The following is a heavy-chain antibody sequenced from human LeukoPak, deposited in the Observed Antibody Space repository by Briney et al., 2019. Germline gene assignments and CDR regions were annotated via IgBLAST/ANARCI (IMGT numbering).Heavy chain of an antibody. CDR1: GGSISSYY. D-gene: IGHD2-15*01. V-gene: IGHV4-4*08. CDR3: ARVDGSCSGGSCPSGNWFDP. CDR2: FHTSGST. Sequence: PSETLSLTCTVSGGSISSYYWSWIRQPPGKGLEWIGRFHTSGSTNYNPSLKSRVTISVDTSKNQFSLKLSSVTAAGTAVYFCARVDGSCSGGSCPSGNWFDPWGQGTLVTVSS. J-gene: IGHJ5*02.